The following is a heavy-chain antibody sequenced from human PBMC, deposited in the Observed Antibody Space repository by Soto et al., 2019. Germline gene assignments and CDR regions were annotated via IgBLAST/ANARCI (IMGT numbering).Heavy chain of an antibody. CDR1: GGSIGTYY. Sequence: SETLSLTCTVSGGSIGTYYWSWIRQPPGKGLEWIGYIYYSGSTNYNPSLKRRVSMSVDTSKNQFSLKLSSVTAADTAVYYCARLTWLQLWSPTYFDYWGQGTLVTVSS. CDR3: ARLTWLQLWSPTYFDY. V-gene: IGHV4-59*08. D-gene: IGHD5-18*01. J-gene: IGHJ4*02. CDR2: IYYSGST.